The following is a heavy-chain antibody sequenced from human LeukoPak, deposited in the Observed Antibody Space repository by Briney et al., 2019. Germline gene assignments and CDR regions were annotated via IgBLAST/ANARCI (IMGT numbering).Heavy chain of an antibody. D-gene: IGHD3-22*01. V-gene: IGHV3-74*01. J-gene: IGHJ6*02. CDR3: ARAPYYYEYYYYGMDV. Sequence: PGRSLKLSCAASGFTLRTYAMHWVRQAPGKGLVWVSRINSDGSSTSYADSVKGRFTISRDNAKNTLYLQMNSLRAEDTAVYYCARAPYYYEYYYYGMDVWGQGTTVTVS. CDR1: GFTLRTYA. CDR2: INSDGSST.